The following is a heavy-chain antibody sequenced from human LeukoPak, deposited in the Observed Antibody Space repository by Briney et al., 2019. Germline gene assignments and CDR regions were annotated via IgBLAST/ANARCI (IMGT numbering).Heavy chain of an antibody. V-gene: IGHV3-21*01. D-gene: IGHD1-14*01. CDR2: IGPTGTDR. Sequence: GGSLRLSCAASGFTFSSCGCKWVRQAPGKGLEWVSSIGPTGTDRYYADSVRGRFTISRDNAKNSMYLQMDSLRDEDTAVYYCATETIGRHYDYWGQGTLLTVSS. J-gene: IGHJ4*02. CDR1: GFTFSSCG. CDR3: ATETIGRHYDY.